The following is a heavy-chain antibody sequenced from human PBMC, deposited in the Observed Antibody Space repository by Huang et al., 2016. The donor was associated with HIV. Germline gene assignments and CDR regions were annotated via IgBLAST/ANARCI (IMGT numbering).Heavy chain of an antibody. J-gene: IGHJ4*02. Sequence: QVQLVQSGAEVKKPGSSVKVSCKASGGSFSNHVFSWVRQGPGQGLEWRGGIIPIFGTTNYAQKFQGGVTITADESTGTAYLELSSLRSEDTAVYFCARESNIVVVPHTIKFFDYWGQGTLVTVSS. CDR2: IIPIFGTT. CDR1: GGSFSNHV. CDR3: ARESNIVVVPHTIKFFDY. V-gene: IGHV1-69*01. D-gene: IGHD2-2*01.